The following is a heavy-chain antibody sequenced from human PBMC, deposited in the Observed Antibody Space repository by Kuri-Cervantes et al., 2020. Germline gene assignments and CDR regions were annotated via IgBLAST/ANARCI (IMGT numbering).Heavy chain of an antibody. V-gene: IGHV3-23*01. D-gene: IGHD1-26*01. CDR3: ARVSSIVGAASDY. CDR1: GFTFSSYA. J-gene: IGHJ4*02. Sequence: GGSLRLSCAASGFTFSSYAMSWVRQVPGKGLGCVSTISGSGGSTFYADSVKGRFTISRDNSKNTLYLQMNSLRDEDTAVYYCARVSSIVGAASDYWGQGTLVTVSS. CDR2: ISGSGGST.